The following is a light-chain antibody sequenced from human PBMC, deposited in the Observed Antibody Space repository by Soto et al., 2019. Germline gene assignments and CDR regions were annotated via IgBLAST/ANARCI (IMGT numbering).Light chain of an antibody. V-gene: IGKV3-15*01. CDR3: LQYHNLWA. CDR1: QNIYSN. CDR2: RAS. J-gene: IGKJ1*01. Sequence: IVMTQSPGTPSVSPGERATPPLRASQNIYSNVAWYQQRPGQAPRLLIYRASTRATGIPARFSGSGSGTEFTLTISSLQSEDFTVYSCLQYHNLWAFGQGTKVDIK.